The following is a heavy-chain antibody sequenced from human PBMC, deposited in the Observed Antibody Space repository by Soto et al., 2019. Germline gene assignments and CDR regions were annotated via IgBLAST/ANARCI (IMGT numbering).Heavy chain of an antibody. CDR3: ARHFSVDHFDY. Sequence: SETLSLTCTVSGDSITNNSYFWAWIRQPPGKGLEWIGSIYYSGTTYHNPSLKSRVTISVDRSNNQFSLKLTSVTAADTAVYYCARHFSVDHFDYWGQGALVTVSS. V-gene: IGHV4-39*01. CDR1: GDSITNNSYF. CDR2: IYYSGTT. J-gene: IGHJ4*02. D-gene: IGHD3-9*01.